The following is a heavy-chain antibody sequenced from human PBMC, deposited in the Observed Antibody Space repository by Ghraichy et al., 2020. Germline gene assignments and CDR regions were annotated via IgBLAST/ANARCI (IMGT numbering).Heavy chain of an antibody. D-gene: IGHD1-26*01. V-gene: IGHV3-33*01. CDR1: GFTFSSYG. CDR2: IWYDGSNK. Sequence: GGSLRLSCAASGFTFSSYGMHWVRQAPGKGLEWVAVIWYDGSNKYYADSVKGRFTISRDNSKNTLYLQMNSLRAEDTAVYYCARASKRWELDYGGQGTLVTVSS. J-gene: IGHJ4*02. CDR3: ARASKRWELDY.